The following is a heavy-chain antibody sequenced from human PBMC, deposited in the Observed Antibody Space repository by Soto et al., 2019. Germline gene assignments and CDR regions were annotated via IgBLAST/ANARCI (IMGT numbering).Heavy chain of an antibody. CDR1: GGSISSSSYY. D-gene: IGHD3-10*01. Sequence: LSLTCTVSGGSISSSSYYWGWIRQPPGKGLEWIGSIYYSGSTYYNPSLKSRVTVSVDTSKNQFSLKLSSVTAADTAVYYCARLYITMVRGATPGLDYWGQGTLVTVSS. CDR3: ARLYITMVRGATPGLDY. V-gene: IGHV4-39*01. J-gene: IGHJ4*02. CDR2: IYYSGST.